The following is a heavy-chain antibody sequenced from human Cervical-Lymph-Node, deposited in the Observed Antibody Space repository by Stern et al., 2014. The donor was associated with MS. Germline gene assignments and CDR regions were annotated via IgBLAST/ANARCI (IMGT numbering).Heavy chain of an antibody. Sequence: QVQLMQSGAEVKKPGASVKVSCKASGYIFTNYYMHWVRQAPGPGLEWMGIINPSGGSTSYAQKFQGRVTMTRDTSTSTVYMELSSLRSEDTAVYYCAREVAGHRLGMMDVWGQGTTVIVSS. D-gene: IGHD6-19*01. J-gene: IGHJ6*02. V-gene: IGHV1-46*01. CDR1: GYIFTNYY. CDR3: AREVAGHRLGMMDV. CDR2: INPSGGST.